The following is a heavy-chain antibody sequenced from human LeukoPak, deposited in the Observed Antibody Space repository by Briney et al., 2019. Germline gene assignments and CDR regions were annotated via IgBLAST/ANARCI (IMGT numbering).Heavy chain of an antibody. CDR1: GYTFTSYY. V-gene: IGHV1-46*01. CDR2: INPSGVST. J-gene: IGHJ4*02. D-gene: IGHD5-24*01. CDR3: ARGGVSRKPITASFDY. Sequence: GASVKVSCKASGYTFTSYYMHWVRQAPGQGLEWMGIINPSGVSTSYAQKFQGRVTMTRDMSTSTVYMELSSLRSEDTAVYYCARGGVSRKPITASFDYWGQGTLVTDSS.